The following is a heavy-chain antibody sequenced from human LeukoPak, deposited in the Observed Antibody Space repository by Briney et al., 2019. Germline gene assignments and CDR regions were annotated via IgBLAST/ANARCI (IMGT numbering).Heavy chain of an antibody. CDR1: GFTFSNVW. V-gene: IGHV3-48*02. Sequence: GGSLRLSCATSGFTFSNVWMTWVRQAPGKGLEWVSYITADSGTTYYADSVKGRFTISRDNAKNSLYLQMNSLRDEDTAVYYCASRDYFDYWGQGTLVTVSS. J-gene: IGHJ4*02. CDR2: ITADSGTT. CDR3: ASRDYFDY.